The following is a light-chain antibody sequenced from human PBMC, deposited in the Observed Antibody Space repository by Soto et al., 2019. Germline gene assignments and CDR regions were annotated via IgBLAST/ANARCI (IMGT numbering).Light chain of an antibody. CDR1: SSDIGGYNY. V-gene: IGLV2-14*01. CDR2: EVS. Sequence: QSVLTQPASVSGSPGQSIAIACTGTSSDIGGYNYVSWYQQHPGKAPKLIIYEVSNRPSGVSNRFSGSKSGNTASLTISGLQAEDEADYYCVSYTDINPLVVGGGTKLTVL. CDR3: VSYTDINPLV. J-gene: IGLJ2*01.